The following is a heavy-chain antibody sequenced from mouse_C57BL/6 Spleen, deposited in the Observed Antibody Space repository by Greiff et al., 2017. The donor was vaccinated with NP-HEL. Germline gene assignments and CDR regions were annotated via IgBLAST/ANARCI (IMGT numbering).Heavy chain of an antibody. V-gene: IGHV5-17*01. Sequence: VQLKESGGGLVKPGGSLKLSCAASGFTFSDYGMHWVRQAPEKGLEWVAYISSGSSTIYYADTVKGRFTISRDNAKNTLFLQMTSLRSEDTAMYYCARPYYYGSPYFDYWGQGTTLTVSS. J-gene: IGHJ2*01. CDR2: ISSGSSTI. CDR1: GFTFSDYG. D-gene: IGHD1-1*01. CDR3: ARPYYYGSPYFDY.